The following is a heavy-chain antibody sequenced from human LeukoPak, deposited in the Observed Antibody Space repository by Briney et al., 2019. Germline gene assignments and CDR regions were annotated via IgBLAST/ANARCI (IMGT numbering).Heavy chain of an antibody. J-gene: IGHJ4*02. Sequence: ASVKVSYKASGNTFTGYYMHWVRQAPGQGLEWMGWINPNSGGTNYAQKFQGRVTMTRDTSISSAYMELSRLRSDDTAVYYCARRPQYCRGGACYDWGQGTLVTVSS. CDR2: INPNSGGT. CDR1: GNTFTGYY. D-gene: IGHD2-15*01. V-gene: IGHV1-2*02. CDR3: ARRPQYCRGGACYD.